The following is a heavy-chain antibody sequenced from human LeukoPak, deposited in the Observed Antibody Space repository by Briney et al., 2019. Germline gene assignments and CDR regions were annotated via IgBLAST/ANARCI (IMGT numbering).Heavy chain of an antibody. J-gene: IGHJ6*02. CDR1: GYTFTYRY. V-gene: IGHV1-45*02. D-gene: IGHD2-2*01. CDR3: ASESQLLSLGDYYYYGMDV. CDR2: ITPFNGNT. Sequence: ASVKVSCKASGYTFTYRYLHWVRQAPGQALEWMGWITPFNGNTNYVQKFQDRVTITRDRSMSTAYMELSSLRSEDTAMYYCASESQLLSLGDYYYYGMDVWGQGTTVTVSS.